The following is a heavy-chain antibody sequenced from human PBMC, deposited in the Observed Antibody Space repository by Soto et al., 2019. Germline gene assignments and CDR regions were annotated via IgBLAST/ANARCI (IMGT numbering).Heavy chain of an antibody. V-gene: IGHV4-31*03. D-gene: IGHD3-3*02. Sequence: SETLSLTCTVSGGSISSGGYYWSWIRQHPGKGLEWIGYIYYSGSTYYNPSLKSRVTISVDTSKNQFSLKLSSVTAADTAVYYCARQPGSTRITPFLGRGFDIWGQGTMVTVSS. CDR3: ARQPGSTRITPFLGRGFDI. J-gene: IGHJ3*02. CDR2: IYYSGST. CDR1: GGSISSGGYY.